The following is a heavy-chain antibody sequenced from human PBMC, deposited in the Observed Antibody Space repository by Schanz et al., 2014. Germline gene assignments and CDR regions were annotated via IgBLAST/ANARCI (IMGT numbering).Heavy chain of an antibody. Sequence: EVQLVESGGGLVQPGGSLRLSCATSRLTFSNYWMSWVRQAPGKGLEWVANINQDGSQEYYVGSVKGRFTISRDNAKDSMYLQMPSLRAKDTDVYFCATLSGGGTTCYTASWDHWGQGTLVTVSS. V-gene: IGHV3-7*01. J-gene: IGHJ4*01. CDR1: RLTFSNYW. CDR3: ATLSGGGTTCYTASWDH. CDR2: INQDGSQE. D-gene: IGHD2-2*02.